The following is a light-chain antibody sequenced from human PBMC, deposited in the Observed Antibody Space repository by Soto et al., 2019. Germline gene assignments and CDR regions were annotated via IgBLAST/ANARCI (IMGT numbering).Light chain of an antibody. CDR2: DAS. V-gene: IGKV3-11*01. CDR3: QQRTNWPSLS. Sequence: EIVLTQSPATLSLSPGERATLSCRARQSVSSYLAWYQQKPGQAPRLLIYDASNRATGVPARFSGSGSGTDFTLTISSLEPEDFAFYYCQQRTNWPSLSFGGGTRVEIK. CDR1: QSVSSY. J-gene: IGKJ4*01.